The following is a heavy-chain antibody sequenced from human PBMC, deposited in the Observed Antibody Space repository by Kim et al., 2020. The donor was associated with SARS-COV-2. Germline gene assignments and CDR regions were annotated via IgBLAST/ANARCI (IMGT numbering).Heavy chain of an antibody. CDR1: GGIFSSYA. D-gene: IGHD3-10*01. J-gene: IGHJ2*01. Sequence: SVKVSCKASGGIFSSYAISWVRQAPGQGLEWMGGIIPIFGTANYAQKFQGRVTITADESTSTAYMELSSLRSEDTAVYYCARRSGRVRGVYAGYFDLWGRGTLVTVSS. CDR3: ARRSGRVRGVYAGYFDL. V-gene: IGHV1-69*13. CDR2: IIPIFGTA.